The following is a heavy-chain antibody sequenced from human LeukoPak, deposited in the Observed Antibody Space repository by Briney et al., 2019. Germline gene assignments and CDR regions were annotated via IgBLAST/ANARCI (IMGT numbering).Heavy chain of an antibody. CDR2: ISSSSSHI. CDR1: GFSFSTYS. Sequence: TSGGSLRLSCAASGFSFSTYSMNWVRQAPGKGLEWVSSISSSSSHIYYADSVKGRFTISRDNAKNSLYLQMNSLRAEDTAVYYCARVKEASAFDIWGRGTMITVSS. CDR3: ARVKEASAFDI. D-gene: IGHD5-12*01. J-gene: IGHJ3*02. V-gene: IGHV3-21*01.